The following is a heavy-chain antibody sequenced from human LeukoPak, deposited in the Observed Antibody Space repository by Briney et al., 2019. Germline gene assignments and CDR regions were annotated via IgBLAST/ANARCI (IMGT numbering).Heavy chain of an antibody. D-gene: IGHD4-17*01. V-gene: IGHV3-7*01. CDR2: IKHDGSEK. Sequence: GGSLRLSRAASGFTFSDYWMSWVRQAPGKGLEWVANIKHDGSEKYYVDSVKGRFTISRDNAKNSLSLQMNSLRADDTAVYYCARTDYGDYDWYFDLWGRGTLVTVSS. J-gene: IGHJ2*01. CDR1: GFTFSDYW. CDR3: ARTDYGDYDWYFDL.